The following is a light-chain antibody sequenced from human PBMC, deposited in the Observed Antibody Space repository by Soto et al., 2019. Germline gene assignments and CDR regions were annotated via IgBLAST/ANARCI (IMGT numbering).Light chain of an antibody. CDR3: QQRSNWPPVIT. V-gene: IGKV3-11*01. J-gene: IGKJ5*01. CDR1: QTFSSH. CDR2: DAS. Sequence: EIFLTQSPATLSLSPGERDTLSCRASQTFSSHLAWYQQKPGQAPRLLIYDASKRATGIPARFSGRGSGTDFTLTISRLEPEDFAVYSCQQRSNWPPVITVGQGTRLEIK.